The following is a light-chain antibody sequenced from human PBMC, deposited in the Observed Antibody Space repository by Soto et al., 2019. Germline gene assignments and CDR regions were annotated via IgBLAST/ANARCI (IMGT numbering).Light chain of an antibody. V-gene: IGKV1-5*01. J-gene: IGKJ1*01. Sequence: DIQMTQSPSTLSATVGDRVTITCRASQSIATWLAWYQQKPGKGPKLLMYDISTLQSGVPSRFSGSGSGTEFTLTISSLQPDDFATYYCQQYNTYWTFAQGTKVDIK. CDR2: DIS. CDR1: QSIATW. CDR3: QQYNTYWT.